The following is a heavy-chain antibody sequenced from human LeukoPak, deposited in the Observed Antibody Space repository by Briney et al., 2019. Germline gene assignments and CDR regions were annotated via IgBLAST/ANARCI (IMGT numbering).Heavy chain of an antibody. CDR2: IIPIFGTA. V-gene: IGHV1-18*01. J-gene: IGHJ6*03. D-gene: IGHD2-15*01. CDR1: GYTFTSYG. CDR3: AREPPCSGGSCYSLGYYYYYMDV. Sequence: ASVKVSCKASGYTFTSYGISWVRQAPGQGLEWMGGIIPIFGTANYAQKLQGRVTMTTDTSTSTAYMELRSLRSDDTAVYYCAREPPCSGGSCYSLGYYYYYMDVWGKGTTVTISS.